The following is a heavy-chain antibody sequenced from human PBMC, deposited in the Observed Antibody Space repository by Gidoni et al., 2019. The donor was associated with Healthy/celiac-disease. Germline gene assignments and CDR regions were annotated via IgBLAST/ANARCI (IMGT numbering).Heavy chain of an antibody. D-gene: IGHD6-13*01. V-gene: IGHV3-23*01. CDR3: AKDHSSSSWYYFDY. CDR1: GCTFSSYA. Sequence: EVQLLESGGGWVQPGGSLRLSCAASGCTFSSYAMSWVRQAPGKGLEWGSAMGGSGGSTYYADSVKGRFTISRDNSKNTLYLQMNSLRAKGTAVYYCAKDHSSSSWYYFDYWGQGTLVTVSS. J-gene: IGHJ4*02. CDR2: MGGSGGST.